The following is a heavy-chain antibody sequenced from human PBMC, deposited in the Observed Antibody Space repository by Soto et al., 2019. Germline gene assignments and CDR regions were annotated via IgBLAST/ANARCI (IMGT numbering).Heavy chain of an antibody. V-gene: IGHV4-34*01. Sequence: SETLSLTCAVYGGSFSGYYWSWIRQPPGKGLEWIGEINHSGSTNYNPSLKSRVTISVDTSKNQFSLKLSSVTAADTAVYYCARVRRYYYGSGSYYNGPFFDYWGQGTLVTVSS. D-gene: IGHD3-10*01. CDR1: GGSFSGYY. CDR3: ARVRRYYYGSGSYYNGPFFDY. CDR2: INHSGST. J-gene: IGHJ4*02.